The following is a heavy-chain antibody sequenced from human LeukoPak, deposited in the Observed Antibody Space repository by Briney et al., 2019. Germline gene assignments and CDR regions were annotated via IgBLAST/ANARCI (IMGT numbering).Heavy chain of an antibody. D-gene: IGHD5-12*01. CDR2: MNPNSGNT. V-gene: IGHV1-8*01. Sequence: GASVKVSCKASGYTFTSNDINWVRQATGQGLEWMGWMNPNSGNTGYAQKFQGRVTMTRNTSISTAYMELSSLRSEDTAVYYCARGSVATITFYYYYGMDVWGQGTTVTVSS. J-gene: IGHJ6*02. CDR3: ARGSVATITFYYYYGMDV. CDR1: GYTFTSND.